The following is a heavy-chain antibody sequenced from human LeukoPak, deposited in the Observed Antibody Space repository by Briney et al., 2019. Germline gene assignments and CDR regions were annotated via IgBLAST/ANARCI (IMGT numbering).Heavy chain of an antibody. CDR2: IYSGGST. D-gene: IGHD2/OR15-2a*01. CDR3: ARDEPSPDSTDLDY. V-gene: IGHV3-66*01. Sequence: GGSLRLSCAASGFTVSSNSMTWVRQAPGKGLEWVSVIYSGGSTYYADSVKGRFTISRDKNTLYLQMNSLRADDTAVYYCARDEPSPDSTDLDYWGQGTLVTVSS. CDR1: GFTVSSNS. J-gene: IGHJ4*02.